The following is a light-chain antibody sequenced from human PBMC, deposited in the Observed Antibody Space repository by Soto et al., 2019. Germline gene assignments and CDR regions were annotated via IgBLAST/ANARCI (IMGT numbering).Light chain of an antibody. J-gene: IGKJ4*01. CDR3: QQYGSSPLT. V-gene: IGKV3-20*01. Sequence: EIVLTQSPGTLSLSPGERATLSCRASQSVSNNYLAWYQQKPGQAPRLLIYGASNRATGIPDRFSGSGSGTDFTLTISRLEPEDFAVYYCQQYGSSPLTFGGGTRWIS. CDR2: GAS. CDR1: QSVSNNY.